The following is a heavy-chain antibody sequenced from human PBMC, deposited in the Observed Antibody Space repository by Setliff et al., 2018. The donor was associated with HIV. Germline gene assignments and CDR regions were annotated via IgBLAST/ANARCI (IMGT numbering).Heavy chain of an antibody. Sequence: LTCTASGGSFRVYYWTWVRQPPGKGLEWIGNMYYGGSTNSNPSLKSRVTMSIDASKNQFSLNLRSATAADTATYYCARGNYYASGLDYWGQGTLVTVSS. CDR3: ARGNYYASGLDY. J-gene: IGHJ4*02. CDR2: MYYGGST. CDR1: GGSFRVYY. D-gene: IGHD3-10*01. V-gene: IGHV4-59*01.